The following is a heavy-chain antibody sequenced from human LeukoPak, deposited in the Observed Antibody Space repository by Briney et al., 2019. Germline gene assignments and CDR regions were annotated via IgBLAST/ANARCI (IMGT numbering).Heavy chain of an antibody. CDR1: GFTFSSYA. CDR2: ISYDESNK. D-gene: IGHD3-22*01. Sequence: GRSLRLSCAASGFTFSSYAMHWVRQAPGKGLEWVAVISYDESNKYYADSVKGRFNISRDNSKNTLYLQMNSLRAEDTAVYYCANTGYYYDSSGHEGNDAFDIWGQGTMVTVSS. J-gene: IGHJ3*02. V-gene: IGHV3-30*04. CDR3: ANTGYYYDSSGHEGNDAFDI.